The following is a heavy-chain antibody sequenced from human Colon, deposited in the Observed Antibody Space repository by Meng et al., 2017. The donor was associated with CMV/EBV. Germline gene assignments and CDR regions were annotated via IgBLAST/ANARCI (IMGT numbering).Heavy chain of an antibody. D-gene: IGHD1-26*01. J-gene: IGHJ5*02. V-gene: IGHV3-48*03. CDR2: ISSDGGTV. Sequence: RGSLRLSCAASGSTFSSYEMNWVRQAPGKGLEWVSYISSDGGTVLYADSVKGRFTISRDNTKNSVYLQMKSLRAEDTAVYYCARELGARSPHYNWFDPWGQGTLVTVSS. CDR3: ARELGARSPHYNWFDP. CDR1: GSTFSSYE.